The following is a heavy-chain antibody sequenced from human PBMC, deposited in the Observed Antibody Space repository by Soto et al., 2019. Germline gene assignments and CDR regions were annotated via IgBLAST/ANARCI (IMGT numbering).Heavy chain of an antibody. V-gene: IGHV4-39*07. J-gene: IGHJ4*02. D-gene: IGHD3-22*01. CDR1: GFSISNSKYY. CDR2: IYYTGNT. CDR3: ASQYYYDSSGSQTFDY. Sequence: SETLSLTCTVSGFSISNSKYYWGWIRQPPGKGLEWIGSIYYTGNTYYNPSLKSRVTLSVDTSKNQFSLKLSSVTAADTAVYYCASQYYYDSSGSQTFDYWAQGPQVTVSS.